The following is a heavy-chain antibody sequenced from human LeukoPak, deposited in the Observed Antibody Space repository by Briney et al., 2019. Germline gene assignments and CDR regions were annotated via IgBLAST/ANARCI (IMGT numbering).Heavy chain of an antibody. CDR3: AGGGGDYYYMDV. CDR2: INHSGIT. V-gene: IGHV4-34*01. D-gene: IGHD2-21*01. Sequence: SETLSLTCAVYGRSFSGYYWTWIRQTPGKGLEWIGEINHSGITDYNPSLRSRVTISVDTSKNQFSLKLSSVTAADTAVYYCAGGGGDYYYMDVWGKGTTVTVSS. J-gene: IGHJ6*03. CDR1: GRSFSGYY.